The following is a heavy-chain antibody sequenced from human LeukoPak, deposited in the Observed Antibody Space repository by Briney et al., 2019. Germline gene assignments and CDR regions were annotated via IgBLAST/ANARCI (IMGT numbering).Heavy chain of an antibody. V-gene: IGHV4-59*12. D-gene: IGHD5-18*01. J-gene: IGHJ3*02. CDR3: ARDSPHTASGAFDI. CDR2: IYYSGST. CDR1: GGSISSYY. Sequence: SETLSLTCTVPGGSISSYYWSWIRQPPGKGLEWIGYIYYSGSTNYNPSLKSRVTISVDTSKNQFSLKLSSVTAADTAVYYCARDSPHTASGAFDIWGQGTMVTVSS.